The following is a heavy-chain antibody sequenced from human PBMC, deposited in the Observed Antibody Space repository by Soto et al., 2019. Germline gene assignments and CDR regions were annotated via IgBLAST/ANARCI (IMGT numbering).Heavy chain of an antibody. CDR2: INPGGGAT. Sequence: GASVKVSCKASGYILTNYYIYWVRQAPGQGLEYVGIINPGGGATDYTQKFQGRVTMTRDTSTSTVYMELRSLRYEDTAVYYCAFVIVGATILWFDPWRHGTLVNVS. V-gene: IGHV1-46*01. D-gene: IGHD1-26*01. CDR1: GYILTNYY. J-gene: IGHJ5*02. CDR3: AFVIVGATILWFDP.